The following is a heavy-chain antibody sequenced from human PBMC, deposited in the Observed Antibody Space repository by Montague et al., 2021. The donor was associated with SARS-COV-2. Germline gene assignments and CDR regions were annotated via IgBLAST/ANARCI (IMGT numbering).Heavy chain of an antibody. Sequence: CAISGDSVSSNIATWDWIRQSPPRGLQLLCRTYYRSKWYNDYAVSVKSRVIINPDTSNNRISPQLNSVTPEDTAVYYCARAYCGGDCYFYWYFDLWGRGTLVTVSS. V-gene: IGHV6-1*01. J-gene: IGHJ2*01. CDR3: ARAYCGGDCYFYWYFDL. D-gene: IGHD2-21*02. CDR1: GDSVSSNIAT. CDR2: TYYRSKWYN.